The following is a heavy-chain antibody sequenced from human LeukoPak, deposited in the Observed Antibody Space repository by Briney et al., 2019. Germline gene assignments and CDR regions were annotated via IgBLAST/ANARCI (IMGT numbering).Heavy chain of an antibody. CDR1: GITLSNYG. D-gene: IGHD3-22*01. CDR3: AKRGVVIRVILVGFHKEAYYFDS. Sequence: GGSLRLSCAVSGITLSNYGMSWVRQAPGKGLEWVAGISGSGGRPNYADSVKGRFTISRDNAENTLYLQMNSLRAEDTAVYFCAKRGVVIRVILVGFHKEAYYFDSWGQGALVTVSS. J-gene: IGHJ4*02. CDR2: ISGSGGRP. V-gene: IGHV3-23*01.